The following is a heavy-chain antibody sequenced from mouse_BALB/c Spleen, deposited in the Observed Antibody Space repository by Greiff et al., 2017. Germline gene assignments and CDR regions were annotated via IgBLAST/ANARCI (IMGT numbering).Heavy chain of an antibody. CDR2: IRNKANGYTT. Sequence: EVKVEESGGGLVQPGGSLRLSCATSGFTFTDYYMSWVRQPPGKALEWLGFIRNKANGYTTEYSASVKGRFTISRDNSQSILYLQMNTLRAEDSATYYCARGAAWFAYWGQGTLVTVSA. CDR1: GFTFTDYY. V-gene: IGHV7-3*02. CDR3: ARGAAWFAY. J-gene: IGHJ3*01.